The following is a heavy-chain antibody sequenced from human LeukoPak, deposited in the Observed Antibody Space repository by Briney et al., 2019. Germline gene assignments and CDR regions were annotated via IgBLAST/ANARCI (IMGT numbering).Heavy chain of an antibody. CDR1: GGSISSGGYY. J-gene: IGHJ4*02. V-gene: IGHV4-31*03. CDR3: ARGGMVRLGPFDY. CDR2: VYYSGST. D-gene: IGHD4-23*01. Sequence: SQTLSLTCTVSGGSISSGGYYWSWSRQHPGKGLEWIGYVYYSGSTYYNPSLKSRVTISVDTSKNQFSLKLSSVTAADTAVYYCARGGMVRLGPFDYWGQGTLVTVSS.